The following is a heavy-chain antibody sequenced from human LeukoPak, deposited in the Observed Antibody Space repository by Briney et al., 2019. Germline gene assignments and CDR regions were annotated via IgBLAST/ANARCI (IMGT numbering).Heavy chain of an antibody. J-gene: IGHJ4*02. CDR1: GGSISSGVYY. CDR3: ASDRTGYGHLGY. D-gene: IGHD5-12*01. CDR2: IYYSGST. Sequence: PSQTLSLTCTVSGGSISSGVYYWSWIRQHPGKGLEWIGYIYYSGSTYYNPSLKSRVTISVDTSKNQFSLKLNSVTAADTAVYYCASDRTGYGHLGYWGQGTLVTVSS. V-gene: IGHV4-31*03.